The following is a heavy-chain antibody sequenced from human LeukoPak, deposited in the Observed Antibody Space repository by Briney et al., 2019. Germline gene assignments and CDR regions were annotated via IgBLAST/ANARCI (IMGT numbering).Heavy chain of an antibody. V-gene: IGHV4-59*08. Sequence: PSEALSLTCTVSGGSISGYFWSWIRQPPGKRLEWTGYVHYSGSTNYNPSLNSRVTISVDTSKNQFSLRLRSVTAEDTAVYYCARYGITIVRGGKYYFDSWGQGTLVTVSS. CDR3: ARYGITIVRGGKYYFDS. D-gene: IGHD3-10*01. CDR1: GGSISGYF. CDR2: VHYSGST. J-gene: IGHJ4*02.